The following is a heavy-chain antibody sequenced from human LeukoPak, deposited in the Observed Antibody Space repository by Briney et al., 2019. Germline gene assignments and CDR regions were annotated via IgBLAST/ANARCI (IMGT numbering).Heavy chain of an antibody. Sequence: PSETLSLTCTVSGGSISSNYWSWIRQPPGKGLEWLGYIYASESPTYNPSLESRVTISVDTSKNQISLKLTSVTAADTAVYYCARHSSGWYYSDYWGQGTLVTVSS. J-gene: IGHJ4*02. CDR1: GGSISSNY. V-gene: IGHV4-4*09. CDR3: ARHSSGWYYSDY. D-gene: IGHD6-19*01. CDR2: IYASESP.